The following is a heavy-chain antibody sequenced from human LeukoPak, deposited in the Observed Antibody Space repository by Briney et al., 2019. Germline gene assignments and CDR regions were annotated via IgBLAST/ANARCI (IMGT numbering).Heavy chain of an antibody. Sequence: ASVKVSCKASGYTFTSSDINWVRQATGQGLEWMGWMNPNNGNTDYAQTFQGRVTLTRNTSISTAYMELSSLRAEDTAVYYCSRGGPVAGTHKYFQHWGEGTLVTVSS. V-gene: IGHV1-8*01. CDR1: GYTFTSSD. D-gene: IGHD6-19*01. CDR3: SRGGPVAGTHKYFQH. CDR2: MNPNNGNT. J-gene: IGHJ1*01.